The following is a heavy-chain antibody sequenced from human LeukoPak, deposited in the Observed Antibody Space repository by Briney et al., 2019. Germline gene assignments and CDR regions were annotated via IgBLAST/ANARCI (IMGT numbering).Heavy chain of an antibody. CDR1: GFTFDDYT. CDR3: AKDRVVEPSNFFDY. D-gene: IGHD2-15*01. V-gene: IGHV3-21*01. CDR2: ISSSSSYI. Sequence: GGSLRLSCAASGFTFDDYTMHRVRQAPGKGLEWVSSISSSSSYIYYADSVKGRFTISRDNAKNSLYLQMNSLRVEDTAVYYCAKDRVVEPSNFFDYWGQGALVTVSS. J-gene: IGHJ4*02.